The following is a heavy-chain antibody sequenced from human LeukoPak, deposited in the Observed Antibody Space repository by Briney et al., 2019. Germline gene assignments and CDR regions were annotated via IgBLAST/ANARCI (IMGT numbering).Heavy chain of an antibody. CDR1: GFALSSHW. CDR3: ARDQYDTWSRRGNFDS. D-gene: IGHD3-3*01. J-gene: IGHJ4*02. CDR2: VNRDGSET. Sequence: GGSLRLSCAASGFALSSHWMTWVRQVPGRGPEWVANVNRDGSETYYLDSVKGRFTISRDNTKNSLYLQMNSLRAEDTAVFYCARDQYDTWSRRGNFDSWGQGTLVIVSS. V-gene: IGHV3-7*03.